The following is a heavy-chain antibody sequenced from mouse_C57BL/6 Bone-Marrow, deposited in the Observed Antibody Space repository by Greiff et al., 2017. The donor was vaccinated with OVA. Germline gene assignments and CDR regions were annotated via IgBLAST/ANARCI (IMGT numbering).Heavy chain of an antibody. J-gene: IGHJ2*01. Sequence: VQLQQSGPELVKPGASVKISCKASGYTFTDYYMNWVKQSHGKSLEWIGDINPNNGGTSYNQKFKGKATLTVDKSSSTAYMELRSLTSEDSAVYYCARRGTTVVAPDYWGQGTILTVSS. V-gene: IGHV1-26*01. D-gene: IGHD1-1*01. CDR2: INPNNGGT. CDR3: ARRGTTVVAPDY. CDR1: GYTFTDYY.